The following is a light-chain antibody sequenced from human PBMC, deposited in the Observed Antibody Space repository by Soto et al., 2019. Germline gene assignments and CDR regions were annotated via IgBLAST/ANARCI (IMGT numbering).Light chain of an antibody. CDR2: KAS. J-gene: IGKJ1*01. Sequence: DVQMIHSPSTLSASVGDRVAITCLASQSINNWLAWYQQRPGKAPKLLIYKASTLETGVPSRFSGSGSGTEFTLTITGLQPDDFATYYCQQYAGYSRTFGQGTKVDIK. CDR1: QSINNW. CDR3: QQYAGYSRT. V-gene: IGKV1-5*03.